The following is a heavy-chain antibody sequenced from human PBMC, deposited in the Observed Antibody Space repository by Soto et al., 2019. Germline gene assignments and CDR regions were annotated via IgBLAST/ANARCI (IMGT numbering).Heavy chain of an antibody. Sequence: EVQLVESGGGFVKPGGSLRLSCAASGFTFSNAWMSWVRQAPGKRLEWVGRIKSKTDGGTTDYAAPVKGRFTISRDDSKNTLFLQMNSLKTEDTAVYYCTTAPYVWGSYGTNYRGQGILVTVSS. CDR3: TTAPYVWGSYGTNY. D-gene: IGHD3-16*01. CDR2: IKSKTDGGTT. V-gene: IGHV3-15*01. CDR1: GFTFSNAW. J-gene: IGHJ4*02.